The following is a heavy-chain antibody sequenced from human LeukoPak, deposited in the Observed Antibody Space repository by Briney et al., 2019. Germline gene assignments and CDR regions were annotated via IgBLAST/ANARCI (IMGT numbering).Heavy chain of an antibody. CDR1: GGSFSGYY. D-gene: IGHD2-8*01. CDR2: INHSGST. V-gene: IGHV4-34*01. J-gene: IGHJ6*02. CDR3: ARDHGVSYYYGMDV. Sequence: SETLSLTCTVYGGSFSGYYWSWIRQPPGKGLEWIGEINHSGSTNYYPSLKSRVTISVDTSKNQFSLKLSSVTAAATAVYYCARDHGVSYYYGMDVWGQGTTVTVSS.